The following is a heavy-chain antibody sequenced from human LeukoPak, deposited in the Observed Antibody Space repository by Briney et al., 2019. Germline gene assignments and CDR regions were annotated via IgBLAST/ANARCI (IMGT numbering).Heavy chain of an antibody. CDR1: GFTFSRYS. D-gene: IGHD4-17*01. Sequence: GGSLRLSCAASGFTFSRYSMNWVRQASGKGLEWVSSISSSSSYIYYADSVKGRFTISRDNAKNSLYLQMNSLRAKDTAVYYCARNLDYGDYYRAFDNSGQGTMVTVSS. CDR2: ISSSSSYI. J-gene: IGHJ3*02. V-gene: IGHV3-21*01. CDR3: ARNLDYGDYYRAFDN.